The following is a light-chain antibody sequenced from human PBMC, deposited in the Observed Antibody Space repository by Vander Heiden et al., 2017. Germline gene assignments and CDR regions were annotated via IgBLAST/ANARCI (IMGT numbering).Light chain of an antibody. CDR1: QGIKNY. V-gene: IGKV1-6*01. CDR3: LQDYSYPRT. CDR2: AAS. J-gene: IGKJ1*01. Sequence: AIQMTQSPSSLSASVGDRVTITCRASQGIKNYLGWYRQKPGKAPNLLIYAASSLQSGVPSRFSGSGSGTDFTLIISSLQPEDFATYYCLQDYSYPRTFGQGTKVDIK.